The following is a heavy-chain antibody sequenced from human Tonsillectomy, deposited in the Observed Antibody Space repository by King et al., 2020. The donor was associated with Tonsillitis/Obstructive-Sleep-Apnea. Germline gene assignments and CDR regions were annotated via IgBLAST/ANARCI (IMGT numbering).Heavy chain of an antibody. V-gene: IGHV3-33*01. CDR2: IWYDGSTQ. J-gene: IGHJ3*02. Sequence: QLVQSGGGVVQPGRSLRLSCAESGFMFSSYGMQWVRQAPGKGLERVAVIWYDGSTQYYADSVKGRFTISRDNSKTMVYLQMTSLRAEDTAIYYCARAAIGGTSDAFDTWGQGAMVTVSS. D-gene: IGHD1-26*01. CDR3: ARAAIGGTSDAFDT. CDR1: GFMFSSYG.